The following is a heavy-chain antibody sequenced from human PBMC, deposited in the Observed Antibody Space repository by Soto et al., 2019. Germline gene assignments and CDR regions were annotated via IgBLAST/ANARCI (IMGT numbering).Heavy chain of an antibody. CDR3: ARDLSGYDPPANWFDP. D-gene: IGHD5-12*01. J-gene: IGHJ5*02. Sequence: EVQLLESGGGLVQPGGSLRLSCAASGFTFSNYAMIWVRQAPGRGPEWVSAISGTGVSTYYADSGKGRFTISRDNSKNTLYLQMNSLRAEDTAMYYCARDLSGYDPPANWFDPWGQGTLVTVSS. CDR2: ISGTGVST. CDR1: GFTFSNYA. V-gene: IGHV3-23*01.